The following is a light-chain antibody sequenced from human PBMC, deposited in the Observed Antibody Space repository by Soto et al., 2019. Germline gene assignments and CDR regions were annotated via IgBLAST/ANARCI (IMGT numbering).Light chain of an antibody. J-gene: IGLJ3*02. CDR1: NSNIGRNT. Sequence: QSALTQPPSASGTPGQRVTISCSGSNSNIGRNTVNWYQQFPGAAPNLLIHSDNQRPSGVPDRFSGSRSGTSASLAISGLQSEDEADYYCAAWDESPNVPVFGGGT. CDR3: AAWDESPNVPV. CDR2: SDN. V-gene: IGLV1-44*01.